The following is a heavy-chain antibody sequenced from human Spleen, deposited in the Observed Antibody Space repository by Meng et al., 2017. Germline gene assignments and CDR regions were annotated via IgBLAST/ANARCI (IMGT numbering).Heavy chain of an antibody. Sequence: QVQLVQSGAEVKKPGASVRVSCKASGYSFSDYGINWVRQSPGQGLEWMGWINGYTSGTAYARKFQGRITLTRDTSTTTVYMDLGSLGSDDTAFYYCAREKSPGHFDYFGQGILVTVSS. V-gene: IGHV1-18*01. CDR1: GYSFSDYG. CDR2: INGYTSGT. J-gene: IGHJ4*02. CDR3: AREKSPGHFDY.